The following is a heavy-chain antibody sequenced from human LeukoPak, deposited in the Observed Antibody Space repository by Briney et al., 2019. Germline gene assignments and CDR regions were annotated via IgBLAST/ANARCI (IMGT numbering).Heavy chain of an antibody. CDR2: ISSNGGST. CDR3: VKGGVKAAAGQC. V-gene: IGHV3-64D*06. Sequence: GGSLRLSCSASGSTFSSYAMHWVRQAPGKGLEYVSGISSNGGSTDYADSVKGRFTISRDNSKSTLYLQVSSLRAEDTAVYYCVKGGVKAAAGQCWGQGTLVTVSS. CDR1: GSTFSSYA. D-gene: IGHD6-13*01. J-gene: IGHJ4*02.